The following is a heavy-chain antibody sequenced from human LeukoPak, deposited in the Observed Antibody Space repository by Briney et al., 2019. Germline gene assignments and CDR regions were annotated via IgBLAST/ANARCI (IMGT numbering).Heavy chain of an antibody. D-gene: IGHD1-14*01. CDR1: GDSISGYS. CDR2: IYYSGST. CDR3: ARHAHGWSGISFVHMDV. J-gene: IGHJ6*03. V-gene: IGHV4-59*01. Sequence: PSETLSLTCTVSGDSISGYSWSWIRQSPGKGLEWIACIYYSGSTNYNPSLKSRVTILLDTSKTQLSLNVSSVTAADTAMYYCARHAHGWSGISFVHMDVWGKGTTVTVSS.